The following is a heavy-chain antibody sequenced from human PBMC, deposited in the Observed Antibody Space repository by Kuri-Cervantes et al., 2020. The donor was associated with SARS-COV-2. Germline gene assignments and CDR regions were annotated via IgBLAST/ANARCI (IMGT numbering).Heavy chain of an antibody. CDR1: GYSISSGYY. D-gene: IGHD3-16*01. J-gene: IGHJ6*03. CDR3: GRGTSWAGNYYYYIDV. Sequence: GSLRLSCAVSGYSISSGYYWGWIRQPPGKGLEWIGHIYHSGSTEYNPFLKSRVIMSVDRSKNHFSPRLSSVTAADTAVYYCGRGTSWAGNYYYYIDVWGKGTTVTISS. CDR2: IYHSGST. V-gene: IGHV4-38-2*01.